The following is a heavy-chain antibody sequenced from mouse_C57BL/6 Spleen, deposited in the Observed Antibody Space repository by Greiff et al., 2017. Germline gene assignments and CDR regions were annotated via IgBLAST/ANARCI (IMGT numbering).Heavy chain of an antibody. Sequence: VQLKESGAELVKPGASVKISCKASGYAFSSYWMNWVKQRPGKGLEWIGKIYPGDGATNYNGKFKGKATLTADKSSSTAYMQLSSLTSEDSAVYFFAREGTGEGSFDYWGQGTTLTVSS. V-gene: IGHV1-80*01. D-gene: IGHD4-1*01. J-gene: IGHJ2*01. CDR3: AREGTGEGSFDY. CDR2: IYPGDGAT. CDR1: GYAFSSYW.